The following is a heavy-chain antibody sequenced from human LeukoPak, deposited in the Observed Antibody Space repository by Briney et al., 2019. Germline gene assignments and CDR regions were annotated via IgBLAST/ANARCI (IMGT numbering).Heavy chain of an antibody. D-gene: IGHD4-17*01. CDR2: ISGTSRSTYI. Sequence: GGSLRLSCAASGFTFSTYNMHWVRQAPGKGLEWVSSISGTSRSTYIYYADSVKGRFTISRDNAENSLYLQMNSLRAEDTAVYYCARPSINDYGDFGYWGQGTLVTVSS. V-gene: IGHV3-21*01. J-gene: IGHJ4*02. CDR3: ARPSINDYGDFGY. CDR1: GFTFSTYN.